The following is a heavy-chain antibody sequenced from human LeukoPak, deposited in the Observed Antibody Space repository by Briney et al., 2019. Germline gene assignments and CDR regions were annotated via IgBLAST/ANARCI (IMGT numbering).Heavy chain of an antibody. CDR2: INHSGST. Sequence: GSLRLSCAASGFTVSSNYMSWVRQAPGKGLEWIGEINHSGSTNYNPSLKSRVTISVDTSKNQFSLKLSSVTAADTAVFYCARLPQPSDILTAYANSFDYWGQGTLVTVSS. D-gene: IGHD3-9*01. V-gene: IGHV4-34*01. CDR1: GFTVSSNY. CDR3: ARLPQPSDILTAYANSFDY. J-gene: IGHJ4*02.